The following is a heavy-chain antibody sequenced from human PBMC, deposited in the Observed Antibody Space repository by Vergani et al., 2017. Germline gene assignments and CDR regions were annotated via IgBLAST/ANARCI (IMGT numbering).Heavy chain of an antibody. D-gene: IGHD3-3*01. Sequence: EVQLVQSGAEVKKPGESLKISCKGSGYSFTSYWIGWVRQMPGKGLEWMGIIYPGDSYTRYSPSFQGQVTISADKSISTAYLQWSSLKASDTAMYYCARQRKYAYDCWSGQDYMDVWGKGTTVTVSS. J-gene: IGHJ6*03. CDR1: GYSFTSYW. CDR2: IYPGDSYT. V-gene: IGHV5-51*01. CDR3: ARQRKYAYDCWSGQDYMDV.